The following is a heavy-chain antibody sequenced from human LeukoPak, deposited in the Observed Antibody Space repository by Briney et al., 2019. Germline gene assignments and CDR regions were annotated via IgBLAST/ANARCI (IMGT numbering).Heavy chain of an antibody. J-gene: IGHJ6*02. CDR1: GFTFSSYA. V-gene: IGHV3-30*04. CDR2: ISYDGSNK. CDR3: ARDKEPYCSSTSCQKPEYYYYYGMDV. D-gene: IGHD2-2*01. Sequence: QPGGSLRLSCAASGFTFSSYAMHWVRQAPGKGLEWVAVISYDGSNKYYADSVKGRFTISRDNSKNTLYLQMNSLRAEDTAVYYCARDKEPYCSSTSCQKPEYYYYYGMDVWGQGTTVTVSS.